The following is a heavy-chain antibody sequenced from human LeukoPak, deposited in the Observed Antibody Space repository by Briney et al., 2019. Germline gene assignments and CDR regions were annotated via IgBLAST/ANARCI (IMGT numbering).Heavy chain of an antibody. CDR3: AKGSYYFDY. CDR2: ISGSGGST. J-gene: IGHJ4*02. Sequence: PGGSLRLSCAASGFIFSSYAVSWVRQAPGKGLEWVSGISGSGGSTHYADSVKGRFTISRDNSKNTLYLQMNSLRAEDTAVYYCAKGSYYFDYWGQGTLVTVSS. D-gene: IGHD1-26*01. CDR1: GFIFSSYA. V-gene: IGHV3-23*01.